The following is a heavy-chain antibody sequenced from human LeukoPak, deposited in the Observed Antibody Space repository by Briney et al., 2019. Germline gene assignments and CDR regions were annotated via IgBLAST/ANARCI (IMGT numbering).Heavy chain of an antibody. CDR3: ARLSSSGRDY. Sequence: PSETLSLTCAVSGGSVSNFYWSWIRQPPGKGLEWIGYIYYSGGTNYNPSLKSRVTISIDASKNQFSLKLTSVTDADTAVYYCARLSSSGRDYWGQGTLVTVSS. J-gene: IGHJ4*02. V-gene: IGHV4-59*02. CDR1: GGSVSNFY. D-gene: IGHD6-6*01. CDR2: IYYSGGT.